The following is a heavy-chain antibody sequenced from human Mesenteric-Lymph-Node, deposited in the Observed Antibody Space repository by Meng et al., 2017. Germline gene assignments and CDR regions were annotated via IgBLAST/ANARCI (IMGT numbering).Heavy chain of an antibody. CDR1: EYPFTEYD. CDR3: ATSGGGFDY. CDR2: INTNAGNP. J-gene: IGHJ4*02. Sequence: QVNFVRFGFALKKRGASVKFACKASEYPFTEYDINWVRQAPGKGLGWMGWINTNAGNPTYAQGFTGRFVFSLDTSVSTAHLQISSLTAEDTAVYYCATSGGGFDYWGQGTLVTVFS. D-gene: IGHD1-26*01. V-gene: IGHV7-4-1*02.